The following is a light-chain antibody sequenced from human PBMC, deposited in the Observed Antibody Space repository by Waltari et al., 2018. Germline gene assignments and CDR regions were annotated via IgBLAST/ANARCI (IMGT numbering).Light chain of an antibody. CDR2: EVT. CDR1: SSDIGGYAY. Sequence: QSALTQPASVSGSPGQSITIPCTGTSSDIGGYAYVSWYQQHPGKAPKLFIYEVTYRPSGVSSRFSGSKSGNTASLSISGLQPEDEADYYCSSSTRTSTLVFGGGTKLTV. V-gene: IGLV2-14*01. CDR3: SSSTRTSTLV. J-gene: IGLJ2*01.